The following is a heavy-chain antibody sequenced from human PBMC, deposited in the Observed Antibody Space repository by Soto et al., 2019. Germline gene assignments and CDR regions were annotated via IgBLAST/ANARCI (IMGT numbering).Heavy chain of an antibody. CDR1: GFTFTNAW. CDR2: IKSKSDGGTI. Sequence: GGSLRLSCAASGFTFTNAWMTRVRQGPGKGLEWVGRIKSKSDGGTIDYAAPVKGRFTISRDDSKNTLYLQMNSLKTEDTAVYDCTTGPKLRPLAAFDIWGQGTEVTVSS. CDR3: TTGPKLRPLAAFDI. J-gene: IGHJ3*02. V-gene: IGHV3-15*01.